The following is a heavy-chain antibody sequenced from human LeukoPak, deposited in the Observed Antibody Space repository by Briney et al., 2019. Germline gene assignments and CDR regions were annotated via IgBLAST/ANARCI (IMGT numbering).Heavy chain of an antibody. J-gene: IGHJ5*02. CDR3: AKDSWVGSGSYST. V-gene: IGHV3-23*01. Sequence: GGSLRLSCAASAFTFSSYAMSWVRQAPGKGLEWVSATSGSGGSTYYADSVKGRFTISRDNSKNTLYLHMNSLRAEDTAVYYCAKDSWVGSGSYSTWGQGTLVTVSS. CDR2: TSGSGGST. CDR1: AFTFSSYA. D-gene: IGHD3-10*01.